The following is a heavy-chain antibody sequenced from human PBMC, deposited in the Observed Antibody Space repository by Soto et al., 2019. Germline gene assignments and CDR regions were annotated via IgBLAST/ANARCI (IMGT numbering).Heavy chain of an antibody. J-gene: IGHJ6*02. Sequence: PSETLSLTCAFYGGSFDDFYWSWVRQSPGKWLEWVGEISHDGGTNYSPSLASRVSISVDTSKNQFSLHLRSVTAADTGLYYCARGQLVWYGYLTPYHRDMDVWGQGXTVTVYS. CDR2: ISHDGGT. D-gene: IGHD1-1*01. CDR3: ARGQLVWYGYLTPYHRDMDV. CDR1: GGSFDDFY. V-gene: IGHV4-34*01.